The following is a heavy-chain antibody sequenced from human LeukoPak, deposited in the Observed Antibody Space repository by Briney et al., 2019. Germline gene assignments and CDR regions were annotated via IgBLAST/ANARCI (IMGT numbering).Heavy chain of an antibody. V-gene: IGHV3-21*01. D-gene: IGHD3-10*01. CDR3: ARASGRGFDL. CDR2: ISSSGTDI. J-gene: IGHJ2*01. Sequence: PRGSLRLSCAASGFIFSISMMNWVRQAPGKGLEWVSSISSSGTDIYYADSVKGRFTISRDNAKNSLYLQMNSLRAEDTTVYYCARASGRGFDLWGRGTLVTVSS. CDR1: GFIFSISM.